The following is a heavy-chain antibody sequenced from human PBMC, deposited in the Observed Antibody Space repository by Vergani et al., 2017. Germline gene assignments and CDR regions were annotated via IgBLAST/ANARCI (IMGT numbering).Heavy chain of an antibody. CDR2: IYYSGPT. CDR1: GAYVGSGGYY. J-gene: IGHJ6*03. CDR3: ARQKDYYMDV. V-gene: IGHV4-31*03. Sequence: QLQLQESGPGLVKPSETLSLTCSVSGAYVGSGGYYWSWVRQRPGMGLYWIGYIYYSGPTYYNPSLESRLTISLDTSENHLSLKVTSVTAEDTAVYYRARQKDYYMDVWGKGATVTVS.